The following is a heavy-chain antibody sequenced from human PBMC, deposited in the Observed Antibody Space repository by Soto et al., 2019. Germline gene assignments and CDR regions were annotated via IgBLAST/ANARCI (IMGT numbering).Heavy chain of an antibody. D-gene: IGHD1-1*01. Sequence: QVQLVESGGGVVQPGRSLRLSCAASGFTFSSYAMHWVRQAPGKGLEWVAVISYDGSNKYYADSVKGRFTISRDNSKNSVYLKMDSPGAGDTGGYSWGRRDGVNWDEGGGDYYYGMDVWGQGTTVTVSS. J-gene: IGHJ6*02. CDR1: GFTFSSYA. CDR3: GRRDGVNWDEGGGDYYYGMDV. V-gene: IGHV3-30-3*01. CDR2: ISYDGSNK.